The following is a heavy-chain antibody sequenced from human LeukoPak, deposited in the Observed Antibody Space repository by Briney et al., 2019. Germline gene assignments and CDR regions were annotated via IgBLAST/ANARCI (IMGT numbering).Heavy chain of an antibody. CDR2: IYPGDSDT. V-gene: IGHV5-51*01. D-gene: IGHD6-19*01. CDR1: GYTFSSYW. J-gene: IGHJ4*02. Sequence: PGESLKISCKGSGYTFSSYWIGWVRQMPGKGLEWMGIIYPGDSDTRYSPSFKGQVTMSADKSINTAYLQWSSLKASDTAMSYCARNLGYSSGWYSDYWGQGTLVTVSS. CDR3: ARNLGYSSGWYSDY.